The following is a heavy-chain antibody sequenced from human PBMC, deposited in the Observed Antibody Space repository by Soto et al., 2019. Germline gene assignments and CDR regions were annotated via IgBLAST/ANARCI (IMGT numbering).Heavy chain of an antibody. CDR2: ISGSDDST. V-gene: IGHV3-23*01. Sequence: EVQLLESGGGLVQPGGSLRLSCAASGFTFNNYVMTWVRQAPGKGLEWVSTISGSDDSTYYADSVKGRLTISRDNSKNALYLQMRSLRAQDTALYYCVKDWTGDTGPWMDVWGQGTTVTVSS. CDR3: VKDWTGDTGPWMDV. CDR1: GFTFNNYV. J-gene: IGHJ6*01. D-gene: IGHD2-8*02.